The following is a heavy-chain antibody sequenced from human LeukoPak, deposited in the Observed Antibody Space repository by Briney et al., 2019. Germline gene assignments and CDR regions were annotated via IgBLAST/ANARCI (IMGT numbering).Heavy chain of an antibody. CDR3: AREGNGDYGVWFDP. D-gene: IGHD4-17*01. Sequence: NPSETLSLTCTVSGGSISSYYWSWIRQPPGKGLEWIGYIYYSGSTNYNPSLKSRVTISVDTSKNQFSLKLSSVAAADTAVYYCAREGNGDYGVWFDPWGQGTLVTVSS. V-gene: IGHV4-59*01. J-gene: IGHJ5*02. CDR2: IYYSGST. CDR1: GGSISSYY.